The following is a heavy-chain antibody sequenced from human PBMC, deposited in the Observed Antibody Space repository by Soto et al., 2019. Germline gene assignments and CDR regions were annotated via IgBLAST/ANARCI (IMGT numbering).Heavy chain of an antibody. Sequence: QVQLVQSGAEVKKPGASVKVSCKASGYTFTNYGMHWVRQAPGQRLEWMGGINAGNGNTKYSQKLQGRVTITRDTSATTAYMELSSLRTEDTAVYYCARDTICVLRGGCCFDPWGQGTLVTVSS. CDR1: GYTFTNYG. D-gene: IGHD3-10*01. CDR3: ARDTICVLRGGCCFDP. J-gene: IGHJ5*02. V-gene: IGHV1-3*01. CDR2: INAGNGNT.